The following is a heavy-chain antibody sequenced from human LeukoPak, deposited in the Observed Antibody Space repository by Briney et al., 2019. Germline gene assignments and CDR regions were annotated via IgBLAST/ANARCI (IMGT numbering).Heavy chain of an antibody. V-gene: IGHV4-4*07. J-gene: IGHJ6*03. CDR1: GGSISSYY. Sequence: PSETLSLTCTVSGGSISSYYWSWIRQPAGKGLEWIGRIYTSGSTNYNPSLKSRVTMSVDTSKNEFSLKLSSVTAADTAVYYFARSVATTYAGYYYYYMDVWGKGTTVTVSS. CDR2: IYTSGST. CDR3: ARSVATTYAGYYYYYMDV. D-gene: IGHD5-12*01.